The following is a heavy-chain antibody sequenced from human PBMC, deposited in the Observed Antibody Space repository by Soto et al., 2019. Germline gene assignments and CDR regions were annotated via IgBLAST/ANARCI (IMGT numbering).Heavy chain of an antibody. D-gene: IGHD3-3*01. Sequence: QVQLVQSGAEVKKPGASVKVSCKASGYTFTGYYMHWVRQAPGQGLEWMGWINPNSGGTNYAQKFQGRVTMIRDTNSSTDYRDLSSLRSDDTAVYYCARALSPGSTLTIFGVVTPFGWFGPWGQGTLVTVSS. J-gene: IGHJ5*02. V-gene: IGHV1-2*02. CDR1: GYTFTGYY. CDR2: INPNSGGT. CDR3: ARALSPGSTLTIFGVVTPFGWFGP.